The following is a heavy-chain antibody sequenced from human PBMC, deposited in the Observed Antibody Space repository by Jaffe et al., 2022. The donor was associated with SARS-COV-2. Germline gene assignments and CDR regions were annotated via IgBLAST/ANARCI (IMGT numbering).Heavy chain of an antibody. Sequence: QVQLQQWGAGVMKPSEILSLTCDVHGGSFSGYYWSWIRQPPGKGLEWIGEIDHRGSPNYNPSLKSRVTISTDTSRSQFLLNLKSVIAADTAVYYCARGPYSMARGSWGYWGQGTLVTVSS. D-gene: IGHD3-10*01. CDR1: GGSFSGYY. J-gene: IGHJ4*02. CDR2: IDHRGSP. V-gene: IGHV4-34*01. CDR3: ARGPYSMARGSWGY.